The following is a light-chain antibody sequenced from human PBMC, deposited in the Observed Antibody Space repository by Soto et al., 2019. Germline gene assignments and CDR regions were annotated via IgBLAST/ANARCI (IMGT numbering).Light chain of an antibody. CDR3: EAWDSNTRV. V-gene: IGLV4-60*02. J-gene: IGLJ1*01. Sequence: QPVLTQSSSASASLGSSVKLTCTLNSGHSSYIIAWHQQQPGKGPRYLMKLEGSGSYNKGSGVPDRFSGSSSGADRYLTISNLQFEDEADYYSEAWDSNTRVFGTGTKLTVL. CDR1: SGHSSYI. CDR2: LEGSGSY.